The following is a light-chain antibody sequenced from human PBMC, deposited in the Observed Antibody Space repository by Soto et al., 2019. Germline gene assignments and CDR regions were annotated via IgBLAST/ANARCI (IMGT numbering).Light chain of an antibody. V-gene: IGLV2-14*01. CDR3: SSYTSDSTYV. CDR2: DVS. Sequence: QSALTQPASVSGSPGQSITISCTGTSTDVGRYNYVSWYQQHPGKAPKLMIYDVSNRPSGVSSRFSGSKSGITAPLTISGLQAEDEADYYCSSYTSDSTYVFGTGTKVTVL. CDR1: STDVGRYNY. J-gene: IGLJ1*01.